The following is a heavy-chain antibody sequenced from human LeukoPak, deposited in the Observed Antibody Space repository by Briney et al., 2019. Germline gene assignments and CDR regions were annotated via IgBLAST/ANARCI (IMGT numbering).Heavy chain of an antibody. CDR1: GGSFSGYY. CDR3: ARGPDVYSSSWYGGGMDV. CDR2: INHSGST. Sequence: RASETLSLTCAVYGGSFSGYYWSWIRQPPGKGLEWIGEINHSGSTNYNLSLKSRVTISVDTSKNQFSLKLSSVTAADTAVYYCARGPDVYSSSWYGGGMDVWGQGTTVTVSS. V-gene: IGHV4-34*01. J-gene: IGHJ6*02. D-gene: IGHD6-13*01.